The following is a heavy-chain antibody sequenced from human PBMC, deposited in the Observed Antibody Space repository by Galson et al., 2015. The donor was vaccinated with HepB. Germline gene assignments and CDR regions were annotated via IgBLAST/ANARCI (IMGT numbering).Heavy chain of an antibody. Sequence: SVKVSCKASGYTFTSYGISWVRQAPGQGLEWMGWISAYNGNTNYAQKLQGRVTMTTDTSTSTAYMELRSLRSDDTAVYYCARGGHIVVVPAAMYYFDYWGQGTLVTVSS. J-gene: IGHJ4*02. D-gene: IGHD2-2*01. CDR3: ARGGHIVVVPAAMYYFDY. CDR2: ISAYNGNT. V-gene: IGHV1-18*01. CDR1: GYTFTSYG.